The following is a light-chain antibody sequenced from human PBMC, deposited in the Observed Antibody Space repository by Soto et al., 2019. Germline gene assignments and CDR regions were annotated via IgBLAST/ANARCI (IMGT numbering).Light chain of an antibody. J-gene: IGKJ1*01. V-gene: IGKV3-20*01. CDR2: GAS. CDR1: QTVSSNY. CDR3: QQSGSSPET. Sequence: EIVLTQSPGTLSSSPGERAILSCSTSQTVSSNYLAWYQQKPGQAPRLLIYGASNSATGIPYRFTGSGSVTEFTLRISRLEPEDFAGYYCQQSGSSPETFGQWTKVEI.